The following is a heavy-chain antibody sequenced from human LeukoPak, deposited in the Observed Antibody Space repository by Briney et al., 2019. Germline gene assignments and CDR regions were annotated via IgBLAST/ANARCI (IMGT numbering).Heavy chain of an antibody. Sequence: SETLSLTCSVSGGSISTSNYYWVWIRQSPEKGLEWIGSIFHNGNAFYSPSLQSRVTMSLDTSKSQFYLRLTSVTAADTAVYYCARRPRYSSGGSCYHFDYWGQGTLVTVSS. V-gene: IGHV4-39*07. CDR3: ARRPRYSSGGSCYHFDY. J-gene: IGHJ4*02. CDR2: IFHNGNA. D-gene: IGHD2-15*01. CDR1: GGSISTSNYY.